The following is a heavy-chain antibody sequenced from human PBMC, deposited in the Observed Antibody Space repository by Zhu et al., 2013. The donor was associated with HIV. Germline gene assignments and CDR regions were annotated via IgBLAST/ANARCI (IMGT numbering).Heavy chain of an antibody. CDR1: GGSFSGYY. CDR3: ARGDRYYYGSGSYLSPYGMDV. CDR2: INHSGST. Sequence: QVQLQQWGAGLLKPSETLSLTCAVYGGSFSGYYWSWIRQPPGKGLEWIGEINHSGSTNYNPSLKSRVTISVDTSKNQFSLKLSSVTAADTAVYYCARGDRYYYGSGSYLSPYGMDVWGQGTTVTVSS. J-gene: IGHJ6*02. V-gene: IGHV4-34*01. D-gene: IGHD3-10*01.